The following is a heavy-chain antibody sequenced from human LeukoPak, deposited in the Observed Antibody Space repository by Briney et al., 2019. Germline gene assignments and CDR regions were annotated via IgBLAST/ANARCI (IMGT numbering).Heavy chain of an antibody. CDR3: TKVRANIDY. CDR2: LSDSGINT. Sequence: GGSLRLSCSASGFTFSLYAMHWVRQAPGRGLEWVSALSDSGINTYYADSVKGRFTISRDNSKNTLYLQMNSLRAEDTAVYYCTKVRANIDYWGQGTLVTVSS. CDR1: GFTFSLYA. J-gene: IGHJ4*02. V-gene: IGHV3-23*01.